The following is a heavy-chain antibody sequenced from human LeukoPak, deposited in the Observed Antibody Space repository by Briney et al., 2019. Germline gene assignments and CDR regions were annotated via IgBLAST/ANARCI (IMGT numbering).Heavy chain of an antibody. CDR1: GYTFTSYA. Sequence: ASVKVSCKASGYTFTSYAMNWVRQAPGQGLEWMGWINTNTGNPTYAQGFTGRFVFSLDTSVSTAYLQISSLKAEDTTVYYCARDRVDVLYGSGSYYHYYYGMDVWGQGTTVTVSS. CDR3: ARDRVDVLYGSGSYYHYYYGMDV. CDR2: INTNTGNP. D-gene: IGHD3-10*01. V-gene: IGHV7-4-1*02. J-gene: IGHJ6*02.